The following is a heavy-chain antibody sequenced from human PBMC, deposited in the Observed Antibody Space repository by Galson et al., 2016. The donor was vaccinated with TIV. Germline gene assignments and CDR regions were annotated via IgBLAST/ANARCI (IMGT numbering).Heavy chain of an antibody. J-gene: IGHJ5*02. CDR3: ARAEWISSWRVDP. Sequence: SLRLSCAASGFTFSSSWMIWMRQSPGLGLEWVANMKQDGSEIYYVDSVMGRFTISRDNAKNSVFLQMSSLRAEDTAVYYCARAEWISSWRVDPGGQGTLVTVSS. D-gene: IGHD6-13*01. CDR1: GFTFSSSW. CDR2: MKQDGSEI. V-gene: IGHV3-7*01.